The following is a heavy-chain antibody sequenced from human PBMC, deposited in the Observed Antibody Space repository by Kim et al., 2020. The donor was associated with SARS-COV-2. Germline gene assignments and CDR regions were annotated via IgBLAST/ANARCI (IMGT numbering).Heavy chain of an antibody. V-gene: IGHV3-30-3*01. CDR2: ISNDGSNT. D-gene: IGHD6-6*01. J-gene: IGHJ4*02. CDR3: ARGEYSSSAAYYFDY. Sequence: GGSLRLSCAASGFTFSSYDIHWVRQAPGKGLEWVAVISNDGSNTYYADSVKGRFTISRDNSKNTLYLQMNRLRAEDTAVFYCARGEYSSSAAYYFDYWGQGTLVTVSS. CDR1: GFTFSSYD.